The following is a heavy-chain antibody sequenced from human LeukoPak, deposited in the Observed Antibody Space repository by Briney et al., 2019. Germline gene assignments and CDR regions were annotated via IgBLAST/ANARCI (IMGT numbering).Heavy chain of an antibody. J-gene: IGHJ4*02. CDR3: ARRGITYSTSFFDS. D-gene: IGHD6-13*01. Sequence: PSETLSLTCAVSGGSISGGKDFWGWIRQSPGKGLEWLGSIYYTGSTYYNPSLKSRVTISVDTSKSEFSLVVHSVTAADTAMYYCARRGITYSTSFFDSWGQGTLVTVAS. V-gene: IGHV4-39*01. CDR2: IYYTGST. CDR1: GGSISGGKDF.